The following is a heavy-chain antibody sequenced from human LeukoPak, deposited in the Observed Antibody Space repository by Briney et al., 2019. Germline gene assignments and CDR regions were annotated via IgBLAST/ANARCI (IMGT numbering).Heavy chain of an antibody. CDR3: ARDPSGIDSSGYYPYYFDY. D-gene: IGHD3-22*01. CDR1: RYTFTGYY. CDR2: INPNSGGT. V-gene: IGHV1-2*02. J-gene: IGHJ4*02. Sequence: ASVKVSCKASRYTFTGYYMHWVRQAPGQGLEWMGWINPNSGGTNYAQKFQGRVTMTRDTSISTAYMELSRLRSDDTAVYYCARDPSGIDSSGYYPYYFDYWGQGTLVTVSS.